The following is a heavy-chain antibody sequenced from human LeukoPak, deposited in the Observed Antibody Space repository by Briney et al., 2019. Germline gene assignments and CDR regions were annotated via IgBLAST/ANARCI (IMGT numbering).Heavy chain of an antibody. D-gene: IGHD1-14*01. V-gene: IGHV3-23*01. Sequence: GGSLRLSCAASGFTFSSYAMSWVRQAPGKGLEWVPAISGSAGTTYYADSVKGRFTISRDTSKKTLYLQMNSLRVEDTAVYYCAKRRPGVNWYFDLWGRGTLVTVSS. CDR2: ISGSAGTT. J-gene: IGHJ2*01. CDR1: GFTFSSYA. CDR3: AKRRPGVNWYFDL.